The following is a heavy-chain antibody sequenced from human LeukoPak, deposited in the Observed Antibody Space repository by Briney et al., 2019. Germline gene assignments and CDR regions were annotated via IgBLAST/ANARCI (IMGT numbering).Heavy chain of an antibody. V-gene: IGHV4-31*03. CDR2: IYASGST. J-gene: IGHJ3*02. Sequence: SETLSLTCTVSGGSISSGGYYWSWIRQHPGKGLEWIGNIYASGSTSYNPSPKSRVTISEDTSKNQFSLKLNSVTAADTAVYYCARHGRAGPEVRGAFDIWGQGTMVTVSS. CDR3: ARHGRAGPEVRGAFDI. CDR1: GGSISSGGYY. D-gene: IGHD3-10*01.